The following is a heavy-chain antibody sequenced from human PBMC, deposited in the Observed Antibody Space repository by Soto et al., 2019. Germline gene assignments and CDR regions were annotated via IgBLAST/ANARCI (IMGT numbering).Heavy chain of an antibody. CDR1: CGSISRYY. V-gene: IGHV4-59*08. CDR2: MHNSGST. D-gene: IGHD3-3*01. Sequence: SQTLSLTCTVSCGSISRYYWSWIRQPPWKGLEWIGYMHNSGSTKYNPSLKSRVTISADTSKNQFSLKLSSVTAADSAVYYCARGHYDFWSGYFATIDYWGQGTLVTVSS. CDR3: ARGHYDFWSGYFATIDY. J-gene: IGHJ4*02.